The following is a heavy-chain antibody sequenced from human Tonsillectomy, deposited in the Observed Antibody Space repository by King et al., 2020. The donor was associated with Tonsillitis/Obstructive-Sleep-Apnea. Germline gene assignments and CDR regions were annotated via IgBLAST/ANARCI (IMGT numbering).Heavy chain of an antibody. CDR2: ISGSGETY. CDR3: ARLPTGYPNWFDR. J-gene: IGHJ5*02. Sequence: QLVQSGGGLVQPGGSLRLSCAASGFTFSNNVMSWVRQAPVKGPELVSVISGSGETYYYADSVKGRFTISRDNSKNTLYLQMNSLSVDDTALYYCARLPTGYPNWFDRWGQGTLVTVSS. CDR1: GFTFSNNV. D-gene: IGHD5-12*01. V-gene: IGHV3-23*04.